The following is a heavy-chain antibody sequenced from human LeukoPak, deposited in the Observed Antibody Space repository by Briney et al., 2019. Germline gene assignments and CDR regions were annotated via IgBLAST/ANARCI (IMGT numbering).Heavy chain of an antibody. CDR2: INHSGST. J-gene: IGHJ6*04. D-gene: IGHD3-10*01. V-gene: IGHV4-34*01. Sequence: PTETLSLTCAVYGGSFSGYYWSWIRQPPGKGLEWIGEINHSGSTNYNPSLKSRVTISVDTSKNQFSLKLSSVTAADTAVYYCARGTMVRGTTTYYYGMDVWGKGTTVTVSS. CDR1: GGSFSGYY. CDR3: ARGTMVRGTTTYYYGMDV.